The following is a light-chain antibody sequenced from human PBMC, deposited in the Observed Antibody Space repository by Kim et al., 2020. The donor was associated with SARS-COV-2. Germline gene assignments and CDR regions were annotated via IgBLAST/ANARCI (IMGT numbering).Light chain of an antibody. J-gene: IGLJ2*01. Sequence: VSPEQTARITCSGDKLGDKYACWYQQKPGQSPALFIYKDSKRPSGIPERFSGSNAGNTATLTISGTQAMDEADYYCQAWDSSTGVVFGGGTQLTVL. CDR2: KDS. CDR3: QAWDSSTGVV. CDR1: KLGDKY. V-gene: IGLV3-1*01.